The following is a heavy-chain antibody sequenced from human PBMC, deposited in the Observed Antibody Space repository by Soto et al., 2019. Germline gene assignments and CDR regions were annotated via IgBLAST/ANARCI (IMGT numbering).Heavy chain of an antibody. V-gene: IGHV3-23*01. J-gene: IGHJ4*02. CDR2: LSGNSGTT. D-gene: IGHD3-3*01. CDR1: GFTFSSYA. Sequence: EVQLLESGGGLVQPGGSLRLSCAASGFTFSSYAMTWVRQAPGQGLQWVSALSGNSGTTYSADSVKGRFTISRDNSRNAVYLQMSSLRAEDTALYYCAKGSKFTIFSANDFWGQGTLVIVSS. CDR3: AKGSKFTIFSANDF.